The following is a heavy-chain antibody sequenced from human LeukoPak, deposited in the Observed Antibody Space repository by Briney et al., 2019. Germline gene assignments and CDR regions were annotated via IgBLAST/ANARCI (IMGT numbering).Heavy chain of an antibody. Sequence: GGSLRLSCAASGFTFSSYWMSWVRQAPGKGLEWVANIKQDGSEKYYVDSVKGRFTISRDNAKNSLYLQMNSLRAEDTAVYYCARRGYSYGLYDFDYWGQGTLVTVSA. CDR3: ARRGYSYGLYDFDY. CDR2: IKQDGSEK. CDR1: GFTFSSYW. J-gene: IGHJ4*02. D-gene: IGHD5-18*01. V-gene: IGHV3-7*04.